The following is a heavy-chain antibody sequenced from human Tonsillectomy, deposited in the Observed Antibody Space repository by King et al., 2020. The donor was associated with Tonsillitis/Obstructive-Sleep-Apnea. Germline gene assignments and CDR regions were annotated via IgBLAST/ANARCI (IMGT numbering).Heavy chain of an antibody. D-gene: IGHD6-19*01. V-gene: IGHV4-59*08. CDR1: GGSISSHY. CDR2: IYYSGST. CDR3: ASLNLGYSCGWYGGGFDY. J-gene: IGHJ4*02. Sequence: QLQESGPGLVKPSETLSLTCIVSGGSISSHYWSWIRQPPGKGLEWIGYIYYSGSTNYNPSLKSRVTISVDTSKNQLSLRQSSVTAADTAVYYCASLNLGYSCGWYGGGFDYWGQGTLVTVSS.